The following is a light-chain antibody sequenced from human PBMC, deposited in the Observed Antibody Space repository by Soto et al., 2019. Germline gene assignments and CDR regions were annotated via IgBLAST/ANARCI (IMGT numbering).Light chain of an antibody. J-gene: IGKJ2*01. V-gene: IGKV3-15*01. CDR3: QHYNIWPPT. CDR2: GAS. Sequence: EIVMTQSPATLSGSPGERATLSCRASQSISTNLAWYQQKPGQTPRLLIHGASTRASVIPARFSGSGSGTEFTLTISSLQSEDVAVYYCQHYNIWPPTFGQGTKLEIK. CDR1: QSISTN.